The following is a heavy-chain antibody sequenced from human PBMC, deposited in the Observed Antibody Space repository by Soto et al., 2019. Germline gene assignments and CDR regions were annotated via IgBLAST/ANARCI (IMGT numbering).Heavy chain of an antibody. D-gene: IGHD2-15*01. CDR2: TRNKANSYTT. J-gene: IGHJ2*01. CDR3: ASFYCSGGSCYSRYFDL. Sequence: PVGSLRLYCAASGFTFSDHYMDWIRQATGKGLEWVGRTRNKANSYTTEYAASVKGRFTISRDDSKNSLYLQMSSLKTEDTAVYYCASFYCSGGSCYSRYFDLWGRGTLVTVS. CDR1: GFTFSDHY. V-gene: IGHV3-72*01.